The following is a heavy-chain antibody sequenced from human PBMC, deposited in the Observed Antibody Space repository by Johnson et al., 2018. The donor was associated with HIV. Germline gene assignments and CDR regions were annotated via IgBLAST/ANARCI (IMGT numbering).Heavy chain of an antibody. D-gene: IGHD3-16*01. Sequence: VQLVESGGGLVRPGGFLRLSCAASGITFSDAWMTWVRQAPGKGLEWISTINWNGGRTGYADSVKGRFTISRDNSKNTLYLQMNSLRAEDTAVYYCARGRGGDPIAFDIWGQGTMVTVSS. V-gene: IGHV3-66*01. CDR1: GITFSDAW. CDR3: ARGRGGDPIAFDI. J-gene: IGHJ3*02. CDR2: INWNGGRT.